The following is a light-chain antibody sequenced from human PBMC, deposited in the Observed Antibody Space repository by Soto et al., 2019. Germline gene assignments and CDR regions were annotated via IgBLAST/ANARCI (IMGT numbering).Light chain of an antibody. CDR1: QSISSSY. J-gene: IGKJ1*01. CDR3: QQYDSAPRT. Sequence: EIVLTQSPGTLSLSPGERATISCRASQSISSSYLAWYQQKPGQAPRLLIYGPSSRATGIPDRFSGSGSGTDFTLTINRLEPEDFAVYYCQQYDSAPRTLGQGTKVE. V-gene: IGKV3-20*01. CDR2: GPS.